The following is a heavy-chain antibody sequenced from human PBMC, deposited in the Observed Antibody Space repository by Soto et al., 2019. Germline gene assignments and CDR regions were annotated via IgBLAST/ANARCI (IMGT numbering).Heavy chain of an antibody. V-gene: IGHV4-30-4*01. D-gene: IGHD5-12*01. CDR1: GGSISSGDYY. Sequence: TSETLSLTCTVSGGSISSGDYYWSWIRQPPGKGLEWIGYIYYSGSTYYNPSLKSRVTISVDTSKNQFSLKLSSVTAADTAVYYCARVEMATIGSPFDYWGQGTLVTVSS. CDR3: ARVEMATIGSPFDY. CDR2: IYYSGST. J-gene: IGHJ4*02.